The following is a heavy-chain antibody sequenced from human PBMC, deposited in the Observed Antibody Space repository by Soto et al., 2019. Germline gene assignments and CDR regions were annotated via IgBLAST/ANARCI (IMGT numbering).Heavy chain of an antibody. V-gene: IGHV4-31*03. CDR3: ARDLAGWYWFDP. Sequence: SETLSLTCTVSGGSISSGFYYWSWIRQHPGEGLEWIGYISYSGSTYYNPSLKSRVAISVDTSKIQFSLKLNSVTAADTAVYYCARDLAGWYWFDPWGQGTLVTVSS. J-gene: IGHJ5*02. CDR2: ISYSGST. D-gene: IGHD6-19*01. CDR1: GGSISSGFYY.